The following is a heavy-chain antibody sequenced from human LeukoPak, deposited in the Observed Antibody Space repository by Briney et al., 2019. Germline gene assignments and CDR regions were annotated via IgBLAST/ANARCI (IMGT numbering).Heavy chain of an antibody. V-gene: IGHV3-30*18. Sequence: GRSLRLSCAASGFTFSSYGMHWVRQAPGKGLEWVAVISYDGSNKYYADSVKGRFTISRDNSKNTLYLQMNCLRAEDTAVYYCAKALDPKYGDYGDYWGQGTLVTVSS. D-gene: IGHD4-17*01. CDR1: GFTFSSYG. CDR2: ISYDGSNK. J-gene: IGHJ4*02. CDR3: AKALDPKYGDYGDY.